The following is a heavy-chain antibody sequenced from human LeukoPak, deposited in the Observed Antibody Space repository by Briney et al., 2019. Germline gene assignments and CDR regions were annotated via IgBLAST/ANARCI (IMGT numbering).Heavy chain of an antibody. J-gene: IGHJ5*02. CDR3: ARVYWYYDILTGYQIRHNWFDP. CDR2: IIPIFGTA. Sequence: GGSLRLSCAASGFTFSSYAISWVRQAPGQGLEWMGGIIPIFGTANYAQKFQGRVTITADESTSTAYMELSSLRSEDTAVYYCARVYWYYDILTGYQIRHNWFDPWGQGTLVTVSS. CDR1: GFTFSSYA. D-gene: IGHD3-9*01. V-gene: IGHV1-69*01.